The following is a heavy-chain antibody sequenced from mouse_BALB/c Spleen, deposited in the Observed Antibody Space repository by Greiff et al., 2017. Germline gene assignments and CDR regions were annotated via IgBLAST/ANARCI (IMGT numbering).Heavy chain of an antibody. D-gene: IGHD3-1*01. CDR1: GFSLTSYG. V-gene: IGHV2-4-1*01. Sequence: VMLVESGPGLVQPSQSLSITCPVSGFSLTSYGVHWVRQSPGKGLEWLGVIWSGGSTDYNAAFISRLSISKDNSKSQVFFKMNSLQADDTAIYYCARKSGGTFMDYWGQGTSVTVSS. CDR2: IWSGGST. J-gene: IGHJ4*01. CDR3: ARKSGGTFMDY.